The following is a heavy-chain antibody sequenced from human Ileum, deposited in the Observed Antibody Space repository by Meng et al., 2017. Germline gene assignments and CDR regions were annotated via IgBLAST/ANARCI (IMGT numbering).Heavy chain of an antibody. CDR2: IYLAGSP. Sequence: QVQLEGAGPGLVEPSGTLSLTCTVSGGSISSSFYWGWVRQSPGKGLEWIGQIYLAGSPNYNPSLESRVTISVDKSKNQFSLRLTSVTAADTAIFYCVRHGGKYFDSWGQGTLVTVSS. V-gene: IGHV4-4*02. D-gene: IGHD2-15*01. CDR1: GGSISSSFY. CDR3: VRHGGKYFDS. J-gene: IGHJ4*02.